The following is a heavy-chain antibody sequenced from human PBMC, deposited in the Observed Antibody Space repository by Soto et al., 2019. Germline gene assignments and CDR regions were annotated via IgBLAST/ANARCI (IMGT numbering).Heavy chain of an antibody. CDR1: GFIFSSSV. J-gene: IGHJ4*02. CDR2: ISGGGDIT. Sequence: GGSLRLSCAASGFIFSSSVMNWVRQAPGKGLEWVSAISGGGDITDYGDSVKGRFTISRDNFKNTLYLQMNSLRAEDTAVYYCAKRGATPGRWLDYWGQGTLVTVSS. V-gene: IGHV3-23*01. CDR3: AKRGATPGRWLDY. D-gene: IGHD6-13*01.